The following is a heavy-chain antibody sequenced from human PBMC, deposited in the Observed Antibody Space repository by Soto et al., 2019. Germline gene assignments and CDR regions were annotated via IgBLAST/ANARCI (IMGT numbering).Heavy chain of an antibody. V-gene: IGHV3-13*01. CDR3: ARKVGPYGSGSYRENGMDV. Sequence: GGSLRLSCAASGFTFSSYDMHWVRQATGKGLEWVSAIGTAGDTYYPGSVKGRFTISRENAKNSLYLQMNSLRAEDTAVYYCARKVGPYGSGSYRENGMDVWGQGTTVTVSS. D-gene: IGHD3-10*01. CDR2: IGTAGDT. CDR1: GFTFSSYD. J-gene: IGHJ6*02.